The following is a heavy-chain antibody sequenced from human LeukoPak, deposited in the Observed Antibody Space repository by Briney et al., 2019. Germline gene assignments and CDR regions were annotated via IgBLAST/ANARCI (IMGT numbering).Heavy chain of an antibody. V-gene: IGHV5-51*01. CDR3: ARLGAGYYGSGSYSANNWFDP. Sequence: GESLKISCKGSGYRFTSYWIGWVRQMPGKGLEWMGIIYPGDSDTRYSPSFQGQVTIPADKSISTAYLQWSSLKASDTAMYYCARLGAGYYGSGSYSANNWFDPWGQGTLVTVSS. CDR2: IYPGDSDT. CDR1: GYRFTSYW. D-gene: IGHD3-10*01. J-gene: IGHJ5*02.